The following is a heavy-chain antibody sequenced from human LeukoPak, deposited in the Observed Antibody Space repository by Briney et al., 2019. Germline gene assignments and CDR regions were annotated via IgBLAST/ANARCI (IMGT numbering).Heavy chain of an antibody. V-gene: IGHV3-21*01. Sequence: KPGGSLRLSCSASGFTFSSYSTNWVRQAPGKGLEWVSSITSSSSYIYYADSVKGRFTISRDNAKNSLYLQMNSLRAEDTAVYYCARDPDILTGFYYYYYGMDVWGQGTTVTVSS. CDR3: ARDPDILTGFYYYYYGMDV. D-gene: IGHD3-9*01. CDR1: GFTFSSYS. CDR2: ITSSSSYI. J-gene: IGHJ6*02.